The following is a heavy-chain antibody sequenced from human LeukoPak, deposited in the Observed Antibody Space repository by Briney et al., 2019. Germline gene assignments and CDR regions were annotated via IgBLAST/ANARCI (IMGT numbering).Heavy chain of an antibody. V-gene: IGHV3-74*01. D-gene: IGHD3-9*01. Sequence: GGSLRLSCAASGFTFSSYWMHWVRQAPGKGLVWASRINSDGSSTSYADSVKGRFTISRDNAKNTLYLQMNSLRAEDTAVYYCASLSYYDILTGYYYDDYWGQGTLVTVSS. CDR1: GFTFSSYW. CDR3: ASLSYYDILTGYYYDDY. CDR2: INSDGSST. J-gene: IGHJ4*02.